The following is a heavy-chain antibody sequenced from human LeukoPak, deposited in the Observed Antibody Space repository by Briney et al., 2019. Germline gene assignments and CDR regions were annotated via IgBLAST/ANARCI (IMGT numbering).Heavy chain of an antibody. D-gene: IGHD6-19*01. CDR3: ARHVRKRGIAVAGTPGWSDP. CDR1: GGSFSAYY. CDR2: INHSGST. J-gene: IGHJ5*02. V-gene: IGHV4-34*01. Sequence: SETLSLTCAVYGGSFSAYYWSWIRQPPGKGLEWIGEINHSGSTNYNPSLKSRVTISVDTSKNQFSLKLSSVTAADTAVYYCARHVRKRGIAVAGTPGWSDPWGQGTLVTVSS.